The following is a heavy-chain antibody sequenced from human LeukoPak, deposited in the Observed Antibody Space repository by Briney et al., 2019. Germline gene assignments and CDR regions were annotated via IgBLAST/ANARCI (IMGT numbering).Heavy chain of an antibody. J-gene: IGHJ4*02. CDR3: ASRPTTWGFFDS. V-gene: IGHV4-39*01. CDR1: GGSISSSSYY. CDR2: IYFSGST. Sequence: SETLSLTCTVSGGSISSSSYYWGWIRQPPGKGLELIGSIYFSGSTAYSPSLKSRVNISVDTSKNQYSLKLSSVTAADTAVYFCASRPTTWGFFDSWGQGTLVTVSS. D-gene: IGHD4-17*01.